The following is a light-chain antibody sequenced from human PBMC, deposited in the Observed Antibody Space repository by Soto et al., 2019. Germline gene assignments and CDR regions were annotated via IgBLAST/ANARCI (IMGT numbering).Light chain of an antibody. CDR1: SRDVGGYNY. Sequence: QSALPQPASVSGSPGQSITISCTGTSRDVGGYNYVSWYQQHPGKAPKLMIYDVSNRPSGVSNHFSGAKSGNTASLTISGLQAEDEADYYCCSYTSSRTHVVFGGGTKLTVL. CDR3: CSYTSSRTHVV. V-gene: IGLV2-14*01. J-gene: IGLJ2*01. CDR2: DVS.